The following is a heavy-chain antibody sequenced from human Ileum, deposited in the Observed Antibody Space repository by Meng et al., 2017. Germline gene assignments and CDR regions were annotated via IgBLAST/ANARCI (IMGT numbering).Heavy chain of an antibody. CDR2: ISSSSS. J-gene: IGHJ4*02. V-gene: IGHV3-21*01. D-gene: IGHD2-15*01. CDR1: GFSFSSNS. Sequence: EVRLVESGGGLVKPGGSLRLSCVASGFSFSSNSMNWVRQAPGKGLEWVASISSSSSYADSVKGRFTISRDNAKNSLYLQMNSLRVEDMAVYYCARGRVVVSAAPLDSWGQGTLVTVSS. CDR3: ARGRVVVSAAPLDS.